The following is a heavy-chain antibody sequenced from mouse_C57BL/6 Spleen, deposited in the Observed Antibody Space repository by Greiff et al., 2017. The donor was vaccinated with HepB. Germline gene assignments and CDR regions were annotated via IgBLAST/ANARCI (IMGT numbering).Heavy chain of an antibody. CDR3: VRGNYGSVGDWYFDV. CDR2: IRSKSSNYAT. Sequence: EVMLVESGGGLVQPKGSLKLSCAASGFTFNTYAMHWVRQAPGKGLEWVARIRSKSSNYATYYADSVKDRFTISRDDSQSMLYLQMNNLKTEDTSMYYCVRGNYGSVGDWYFDVWGTGTTVTVSS. J-gene: IGHJ1*03. D-gene: IGHD1-1*01. V-gene: IGHV10-3*01. CDR1: GFTFNTYA.